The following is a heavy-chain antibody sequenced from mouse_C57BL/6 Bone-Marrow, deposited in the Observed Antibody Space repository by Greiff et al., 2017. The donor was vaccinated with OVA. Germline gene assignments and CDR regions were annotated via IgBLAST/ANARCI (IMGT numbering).Heavy chain of an antibody. CDR3: ARDGLHYGSRSYYCDY. J-gene: IGHJ2*01. Sequence: EVKLVESGGGLVKPGGSLKLSCAASGFTFSSYAMSWVRQTPEKRLEWVATICDGGSYTYYPDNVKGRFTISRDNAKNNLYLRMSHRTSEDTAMYYCARDGLHYGSRSYYCDYWGQGTTLTVAS. CDR2: ICDGGSYT. CDR1: GFTFSSYA. D-gene: IGHD1-1*01. V-gene: IGHV5-4*01.